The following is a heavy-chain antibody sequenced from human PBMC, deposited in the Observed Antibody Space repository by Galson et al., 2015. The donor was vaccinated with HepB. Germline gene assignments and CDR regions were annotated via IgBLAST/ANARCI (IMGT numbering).Heavy chain of an antibody. CDR1: GFTFSSYG. V-gene: IGHV3-33*01. CDR3: AREHIVVVPAASTTGGDAFDI. CDR2: IWYDGSNK. D-gene: IGHD2-2*01. J-gene: IGHJ3*02. Sequence: SLRLSCAASGFTFSSYGMHWVRQAPGKGLEWVAVIWYDGSNKYYADSVKGRFTISRDNSKNTLYLQMNSLRAEDTAVYYCAREHIVVVPAASTTGGDAFDIWGQGTMVTVSS.